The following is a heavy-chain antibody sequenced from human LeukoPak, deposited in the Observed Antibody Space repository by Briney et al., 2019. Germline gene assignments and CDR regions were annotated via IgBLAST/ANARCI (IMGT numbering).Heavy chain of an antibody. V-gene: IGHV3-30*03. CDR1: GFTVSSYD. CDR2: ISYDGSNN. D-gene: IGHD3-10*01. J-gene: IGHJ3*02. Sequence: PGGSLRLSCAASGFTVSSYDMHWVRQAPGKGLEWVSVISYDGSNNYYADSVTGRFTISSDNSKYTMSLQMKSTRAEDTAVYYCERALFGESDDFDIWGQGTMVTVSS. CDR3: ERALFGESDDFDI.